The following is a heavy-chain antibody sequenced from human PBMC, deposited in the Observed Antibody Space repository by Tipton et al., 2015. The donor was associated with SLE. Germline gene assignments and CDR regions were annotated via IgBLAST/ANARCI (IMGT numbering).Heavy chain of an antibody. J-gene: IGHJ3*02. CDR1: GGTIGSSG. V-gene: IGHV1-69*13. D-gene: IGHD1-14*01. CDR2: VNLMFGTL. Sequence: QLVQSGAEVKKPGSSVKVSCKASGGTIGSSGINWVRQGPGQGLEWMGRVNLMFGTLNYAQKFQGRVTITADESTSTAYMVLSSLRSEDTAVYYCAREENQFEAAFHIWGQGTMVTVSS. CDR3: AREENQFEAAFHI.